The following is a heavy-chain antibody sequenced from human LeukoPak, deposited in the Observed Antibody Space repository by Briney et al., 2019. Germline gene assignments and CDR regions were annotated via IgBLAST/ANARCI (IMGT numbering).Heavy chain of an antibody. CDR1: GYTFTGHY. V-gene: IGHV1-2*02. J-gene: IGHJ4*02. Sequence: ASVKVSCKASGYTFTGHYMHWVRQAPGQGLEWVGWINPNSGATDHAQKFQGRVTMTRDTSISTAYMEMSSLKFDDTAVYYCARGQPAAGKDYWGQGTLVTVSS. CDR3: ARGQPAAGKDY. CDR2: INPNSGAT. D-gene: IGHD6-19*01.